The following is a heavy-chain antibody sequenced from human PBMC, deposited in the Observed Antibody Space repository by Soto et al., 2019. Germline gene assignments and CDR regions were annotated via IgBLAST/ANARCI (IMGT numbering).Heavy chain of an antibody. CDR1: GYTFTSYY. CDR2: INPSGGST. CDR3: ARDPFAGTIFGVVIIGGMDV. J-gene: IGHJ6*02. Sequence: SVKVSCKASGYTFTSYYRHWVRQAPGQGLEWMGIINPSGGSTSYAQKFQGRVTMTRDTSTSTVYMELSSLRSEDTAVYYCARDPFAGTIFGVVIIGGMDVWGQGTTVTGSS. V-gene: IGHV1-46*01. D-gene: IGHD3-3*01.